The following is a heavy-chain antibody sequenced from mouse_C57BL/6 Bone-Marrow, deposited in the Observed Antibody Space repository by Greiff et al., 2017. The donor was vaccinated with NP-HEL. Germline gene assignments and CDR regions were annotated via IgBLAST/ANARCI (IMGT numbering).Heavy chain of an antibody. J-gene: IGHJ3*01. CDR3: ARPRWLLPAY. CDR1: GFTFSDYY. D-gene: IGHD2-3*01. V-gene: IGHV5-12*01. CDR2: ISNGGGST. Sequence: EVMLVESGGGLVQPGGSLKLSCAASGFTFSDYYMYWVRQTPEKRLEWVAYISNGGGSTYYPDTVKGRFTISRDNAKNTLYLQMSRLKSEDTAMYYCARPRWLLPAYWGQGTLVTVSA.